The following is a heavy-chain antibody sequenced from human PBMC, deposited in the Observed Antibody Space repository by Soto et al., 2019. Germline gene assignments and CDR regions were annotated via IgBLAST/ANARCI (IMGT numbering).Heavy chain of an antibody. CDR3: AREGGRCGGDCPFDY. Sequence: QVQLVESGGGVVQPGRSLRLSCAASGFTFSSYAMHWVRQAPGKGLEWVAVISYDGSNKYYADSVKGRFTISRDNSKNTLYLQMNSLRAEDTAAYYGAREGGRCGGDCPFDYWGQGTLVTVSS. D-gene: IGHD2-21*02. V-gene: IGHV3-30-3*01. J-gene: IGHJ4*02. CDR2: ISYDGSNK. CDR1: GFTFSSYA.